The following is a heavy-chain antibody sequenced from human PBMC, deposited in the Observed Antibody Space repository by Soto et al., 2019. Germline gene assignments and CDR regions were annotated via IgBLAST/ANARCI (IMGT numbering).Heavy chain of an antibody. J-gene: IGHJ4*02. CDR1: GFSLGSYG. D-gene: IGHD6-13*01. CDR2: IGFDGKNE. CDR3: AREIGYSSTWPAY. V-gene: IGHV3-33*01. Sequence: QVQLVESGGGVVQPGRSLRLSCAVSGFSLGSYGMHWVRQAPGKGLEWVAVIGFDGKNENYGDSVKGRFTVSRDNSRNTLCLQMNSLRVEDTAVYFCAREIGYSSTWPAYWGQGTLVTVSS.